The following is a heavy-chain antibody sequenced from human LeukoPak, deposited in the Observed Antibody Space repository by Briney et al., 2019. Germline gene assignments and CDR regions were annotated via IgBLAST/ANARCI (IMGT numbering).Heavy chain of an antibody. CDR3: ARRYYYGSGVLSRLDP. V-gene: IGHV4-34*01. CDR2: INHSGST. D-gene: IGHD3-10*01. CDR1: GGSFSGYY. J-gene: IGHJ5*02. Sequence: PSETLSLTCAVYGGSFSGYYWSWIRQPPGKGLEWIGEINHSGSTNYNPSLKGRVTISVDTSKNQFSLKLSSVTAADTAVYYCARRYYYGSGVLSRLDPWGQGTLVTVSS.